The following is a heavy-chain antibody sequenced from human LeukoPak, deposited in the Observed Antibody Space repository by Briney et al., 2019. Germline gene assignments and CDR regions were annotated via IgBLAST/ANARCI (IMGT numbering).Heavy chain of an antibody. V-gene: IGHV1-69*13. D-gene: IGHD1-1*01. CDR3: ARDTPLRLDNWFDP. CDR1: GGTFSSYA. J-gene: IGHJ5*02. CDR2: IITIFGTA. Sequence: SVKVSCKSSGGTFSSYAISWVRQAPGQGLEWMGGIITIFGTAKYAQKFQGRVTITADESTTTAYMELSSPRSEDTAVYYCARDTPLRLDNWFDPWGQGTLVTVYS.